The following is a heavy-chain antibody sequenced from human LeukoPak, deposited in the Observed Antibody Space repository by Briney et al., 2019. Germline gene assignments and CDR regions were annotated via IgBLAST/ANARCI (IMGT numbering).Heavy chain of an antibody. CDR3: ARYCSSTSCPKAVDY. CDR1: GGSFSGYY. CDR2: INHSGST. D-gene: IGHD2-2*01. J-gene: IGHJ4*02. Sequence: PSETLSLTCAVYGGSFSGYYWSWIRQPPGKGLEWIGEINHSGSTNYNPSLKSRVTISVDTSKNQFSLKLSSVTAADTAVYYCARYCSSTSCPKAVDYWGQGTLVTVSS. V-gene: IGHV4-34*01.